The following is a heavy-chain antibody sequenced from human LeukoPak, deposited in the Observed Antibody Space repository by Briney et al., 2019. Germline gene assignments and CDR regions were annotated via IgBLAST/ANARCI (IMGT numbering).Heavy chain of an antibody. CDR2: ISGGGTTT. J-gene: IGHJ4*02. CDR3: AGTWSFDY. D-gene: IGHD2-15*01. Sequence: GGSLRLSCAVSGFTFSNDWMHWVRQAPGKGLLWVSRISGGGTTTNYADSVKGRFTISRDNAKNMLYLQMDSLRAEDTAVYYYAGTWSFDYWGQGTLVTVSS. CDR1: GFTFSNDW. V-gene: IGHV3-74*01.